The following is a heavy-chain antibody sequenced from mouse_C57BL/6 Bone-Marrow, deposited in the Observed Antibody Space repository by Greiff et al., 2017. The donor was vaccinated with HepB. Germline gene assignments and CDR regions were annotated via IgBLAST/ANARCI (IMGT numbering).Heavy chain of an antibody. CDR1: GFTFSSYG. Sequence: DVMLVESGGDLVKPGGSLKLSCAASGFTFSSYGMSWVRQTPDKRLEWVATISSGGSYTYYPDSVKGRFTISRDNAKNTLYLQMSSLKSEDTAMYYCARHRDYGNYPYAMDYWGQGTSVTVSS. V-gene: IGHV5-6*02. D-gene: IGHD2-1*01. J-gene: IGHJ4*01. CDR3: ARHRDYGNYPYAMDY. CDR2: ISSGGSYT.